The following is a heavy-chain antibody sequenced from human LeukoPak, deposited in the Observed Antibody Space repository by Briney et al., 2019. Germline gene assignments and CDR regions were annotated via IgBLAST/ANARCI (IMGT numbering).Heavy chain of an antibody. CDR3: ARARYSSGGGYYYYGMDV. Sequence: GGSLRLSCAASGFTFSDYYMSWIRQAPGKGLEWVSYISSSSCYTNYADSVKGRFTISRDNAKNSLYLQMNSLRAEDTAVYYCARARYSSGGGYYYYGMDVWGKGTTVTVSS. D-gene: IGHD6-19*01. J-gene: IGHJ6*04. V-gene: IGHV3-11*06. CDR1: GFTFSDYY. CDR2: ISSSSCYT.